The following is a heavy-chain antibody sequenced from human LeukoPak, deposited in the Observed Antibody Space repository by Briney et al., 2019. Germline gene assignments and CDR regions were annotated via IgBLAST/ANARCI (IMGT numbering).Heavy chain of an antibody. V-gene: IGHV1-69*06. J-gene: IGHJ3*02. CDR1: GGTFSSYA. CDR3: ARDRIYYYDSSGYLDAFDI. D-gene: IGHD3-22*01. Sequence: SVKVSCKASGGTFSSYAISWVRQAPGQGLEWMGGIIPIFGTANYAQKFQGRVTITADKSTSTAYMELSSLRSEDTAVYYCARDRIYYYDSSGYLDAFDIWGQGTMVSVSS. CDR2: IIPIFGTA.